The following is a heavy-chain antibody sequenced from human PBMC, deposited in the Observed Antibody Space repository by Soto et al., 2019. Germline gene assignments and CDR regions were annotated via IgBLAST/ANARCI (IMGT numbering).Heavy chain of an antibody. CDR1: GYTFTSYD. V-gene: IGHV1-8*01. CDR2: MNPNSGNT. D-gene: IGHD2-21*01. J-gene: IGHJ2*01. CDR3: VRTKSVIAKYWYFDL. Sequence: ASVKVSCKASGYTFTSYDINWVRQATGQGLEWLGWMNPNSGNTGYPQKLQGRVTMTRSSSISTAYMELSSLTSEDTAVYYCVRTKSVIAKYWYFDLWGRGTQVTVSS.